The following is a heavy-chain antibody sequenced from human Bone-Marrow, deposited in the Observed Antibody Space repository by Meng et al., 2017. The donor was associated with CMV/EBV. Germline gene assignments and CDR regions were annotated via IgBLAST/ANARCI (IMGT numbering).Heavy chain of an antibody. V-gene: IGHV3-13*03. J-gene: IGHJ3*02. CDR3: ARLGYSSSNAFDI. CDR1: GFTFSSYD. D-gene: IGHD6-6*01. CDR2: IGTAGDT. Sequence: GESLKISCAACGFTFSSYDMHWVRQATGKGLEWVSAIGTAGDTYYPGSVKGQFTISRDNAKNSLYLQMNSLRAEDTAVYYCARLGYSSSNAFDIWGQGPMVTVSS.